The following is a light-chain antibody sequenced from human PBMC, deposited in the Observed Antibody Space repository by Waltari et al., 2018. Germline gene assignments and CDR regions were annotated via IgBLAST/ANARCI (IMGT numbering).Light chain of an antibody. J-gene: IGLJ3*02. CDR1: TSNIGSST. CDR3: AAWDDSLNAWV. CDR2: IHN. V-gene: IGLV1-44*01. Sequence: QSVLTQPPSASGAPGQSVTISCSGSTSNIGSSTVNWYQQRPGTAPKLLISIHNERPSGVPDRFSGSTSGTSASLAISGLQSEDEADYYCAAWDDSLNAWVFGGGTKLTVL.